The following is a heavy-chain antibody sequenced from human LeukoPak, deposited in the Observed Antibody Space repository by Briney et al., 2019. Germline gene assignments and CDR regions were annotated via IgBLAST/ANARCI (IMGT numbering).Heavy chain of an antibody. Sequence: PGGSLRLSCAASGFTFSSYAMHWVRQAPGKGLEWVAVISYDGSNKYYADSVKGRFTISRDNSKNTLYLQMNSLRAEDTAVYRCAKSVGGNYYYYGMDVWGQGTTVTVSS. D-gene: IGHD3-16*01. V-gene: IGHV3-30-3*01. CDR3: AKSVGGNYYYYGMDV. J-gene: IGHJ6*02. CDR2: ISYDGSNK. CDR1: GFTFSSYA.